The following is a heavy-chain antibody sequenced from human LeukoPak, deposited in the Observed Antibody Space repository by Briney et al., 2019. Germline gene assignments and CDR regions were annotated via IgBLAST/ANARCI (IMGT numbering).Heavy chain of an antibody. CDR2: INSDGSST. J-gene: IGHJ4*02. D-gene: IGHD3-10*01. V-gene: IGHV3-74*01. Sequence: GGSLRLSCAASGFTFSSYWMHWVRQAPGKGLVWVSRINSDGSSTSYADSVKGRFTISRDNAKNTLYLQMNSLRAEDTAVYYCAREPSITMVRPFFDYWGQGTLVTVSS. CDR3: AREPSITMVRPFFDY. CDR1: GFTFSSYW.